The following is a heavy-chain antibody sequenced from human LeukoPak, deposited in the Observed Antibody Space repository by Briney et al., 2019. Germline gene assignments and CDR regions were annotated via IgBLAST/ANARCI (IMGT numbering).Heavy chain of an antibody. J-gene: IGHJ3*02. V-gene: IGHV4-38-2*02. CDR3: ARHLDYGDHQGAFDI. CDR2: SGST. CDR1: GYSISSGYY. Sequence: SETLSLTCTVSGYSISSGYYWGWIRQPPGKGLEWTGSGSTYYNPSLKSRVTISVSTSRNQFSPKLSSVTAADTAVYYCARHLDYGDHQGAFDIWGQGTMVTVSS. D-gene: IGHD4-17*01.